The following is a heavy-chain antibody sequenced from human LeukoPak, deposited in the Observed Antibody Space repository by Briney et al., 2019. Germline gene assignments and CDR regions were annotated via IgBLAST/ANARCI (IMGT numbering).Heavy chain of an antibody. Sequence: GGSLRLSCAASGFTFSTYAMYWIRQAPGTGLEYVSAISSNGSSTYYANSVKGRFTISRGNSKNTLYLQMNSLRAEDTAVYYCARERKYDSNFDYWGQGTLVTVSS. V-gene: IGHV3-64*01. J-gene: IGHJ4*02. CDR1: GFTFSTYA. CDR3: ARERKYDSNFDY. D-gene: IGHD1-1*01. CDR2: ISSNGSST.